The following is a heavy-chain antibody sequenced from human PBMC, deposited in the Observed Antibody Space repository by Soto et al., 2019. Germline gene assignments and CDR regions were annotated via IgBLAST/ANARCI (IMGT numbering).Heavy chain of an antibody. J-gene: IGHJ4*02. CDR2: INQDGSER. CDR3: VKDNRGSY. D-gene: IGHD3-10*01. V-gene: IGHV3-7*01. CDR1: GFTFSTCW. Sequence: EVQLVESGGGLVQPGGSLRLSCAASGFTFSTCWMRWVRQAPGKGLEWVANINQDGSERYYVDSVKGRFTISRDNAKNSLYLQMNGLRAEDTAVYYCVKDNRGSYWGQGTLVTVSS.